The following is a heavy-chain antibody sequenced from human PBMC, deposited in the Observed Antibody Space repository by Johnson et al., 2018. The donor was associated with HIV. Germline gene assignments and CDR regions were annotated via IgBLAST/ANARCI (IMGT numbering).Heavy chain of an antibody. CDR1: EFSFSNAW. V-gene: IGHV3-15*01. Sequence: VQLVESGGGVVQPGRSLRLSCAASEFSFSNAWMSWVRQAPGKGLEWVGRIKSKTGGGTTDYAAPVKGRFTISRDDSKNTLYLQMNSLKTEDTAVYYCTTGRLRLFPYACDIWGQGTMVTVSS. J-gene: IGHJ3*02. CDR2: IKSKTGGGTT. CDR3: TTGRLRLFPYACDI. D-gene: IGHD4-17*01.